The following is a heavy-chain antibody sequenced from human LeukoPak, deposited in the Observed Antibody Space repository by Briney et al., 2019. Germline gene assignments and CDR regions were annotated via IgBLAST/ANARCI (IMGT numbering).Heavy chain of an antibody. Sequence: SETLSLTCTVSGGSISSYYWSWIRQPPGKGLEWIGYIYYSGSTNYNPSLKSRVTISVDTSKNQFSLKLSSVAAADTAVYYCARVPVDWYGGNMYYFDYWGQGTLVTVSS. CDR3: ARVPVDWYGGNMYYFDY. D-gene: IGHD4-23*01. CDR1: GGSISSYY. CDR2: IYYSGST. J-gene: IGHJ4*02. V-gene: IGHV4-59*01.